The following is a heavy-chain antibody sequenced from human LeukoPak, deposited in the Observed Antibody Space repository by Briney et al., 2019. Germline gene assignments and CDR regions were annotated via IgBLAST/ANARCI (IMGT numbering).Heavy chain of an antibody. CDR1: GFTFSSYS. D-gene: IGHD1-26*01. J-gene: IGHJ4*02. CDR2: ISSSSSYI. V-gene: IGHV3-21*04. CDR3: AKDSESIVGEILDY. Sequence: PGGSLRLSCAASGFTFSSYSMNWVRQAPGKGLEWVSSISSSSSYIYYADSVKGRFTISRDNAKNSLYLQMNSLRAEDTAVYYCAKDSESIVGEILDYWGQGTLVTVSS.